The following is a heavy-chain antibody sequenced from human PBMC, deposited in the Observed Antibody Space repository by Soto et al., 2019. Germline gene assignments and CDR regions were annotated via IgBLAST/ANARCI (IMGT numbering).Heavy chain of an antibody. CDR3: ARGGYTYGVLYLDY. D-gene: IGHD5-18*01. Sequence: PGESLKISCKGSGYSFTNYWVAWVRQMPGKGLEWMGLLYPGDSETRYSPSFQGHVTISADKSVTTAYLQWSSLKASDTAIYYCARGGYTYGVLYLDYWGPGTLVTVSS. CDR2: LYPGDSET. J-gene: IGHJ4*02. CDR1: GYSFTNYW. V-gene: IGHV5-51*01.